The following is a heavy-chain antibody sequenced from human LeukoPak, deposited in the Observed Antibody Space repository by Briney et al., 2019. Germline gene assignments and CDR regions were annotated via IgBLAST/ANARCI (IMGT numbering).Heavy chain of an antibody. CDR3: ARQTGYGDYGDWSFDP. V-gene: IGHV5-51*01. D-gene: IGHD4-17*01. Sequence: GESLKISCKGSGYSFTSYWIGWVRQMPGKGLEWMGIIYPGDSDTRYSPSFQGQVTISADKSISTAYLQWSSLKASDTAMYYCARQTGYGDYGDWSFDPWGQGTLVTVSS. CDR1: GYSFTSYW. J-gene: IGHJ5*02. CDR2: IYPGDSDT.